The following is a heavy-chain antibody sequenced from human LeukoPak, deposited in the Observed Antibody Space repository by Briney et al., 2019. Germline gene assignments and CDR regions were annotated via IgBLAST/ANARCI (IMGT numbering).Heavy chain of an antibody. V-gene: IGHV3-15*01. Sequence: GGSLRLSCAASGFTFSNAWMSWVRQAPGEGLEWVGRIRSKTYGGTTDYAAPVKGRFTISRNDSKNTLYLQMNSLKTEDTAVYYCTTRVQQLNPIAGYWGQGTLVTVSS. CDR3: TTRVQQLNPIAGY. CDR2: IRSKTYGGTT. J-gene: IGHJ4*02. CDR1: GFTFSNAW. D-gene: IGHD2-2*02.